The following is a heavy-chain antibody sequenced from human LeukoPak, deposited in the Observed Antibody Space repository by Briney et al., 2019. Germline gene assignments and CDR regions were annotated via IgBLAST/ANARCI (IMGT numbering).Heavy chain of an antibody. J-gene: IGHJ4*02. D-gene: IGHD6-13*01. V-gene: IGHV4-59*01. Sequence: PSETLSLTCTVSGGSISSYYWSWIRQPPGKGLEWIGYIYYSGSTNYNPSLKSRVTISVDTSKNQFSLKLSSVTAADTAVYYCARRIAADYYFDYWGQGTLVTVSS. CDR1: GGSISSYY. CDR3: ARRIAADYYFDY. CDR2: IYYSGST.